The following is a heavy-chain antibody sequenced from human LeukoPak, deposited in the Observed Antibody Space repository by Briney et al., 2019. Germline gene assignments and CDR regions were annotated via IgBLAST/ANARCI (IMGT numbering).Heavy chain of an antibody. CDR1: GGTFSSYA. V-gene: IGHV1-69*05. CDR3: ARGYCSSTSCSEGSFDY. CDR2: IIPIFGTA. J-gene: IGHJ4*02. Sequence: SVKVSCKASGGTFSSYAISWVRQAPGQGLEWMGGIIPIFGTANYAQKFQGRVTITTDESTSTAYMELSSLRSEDTAVYYRARGYCSSTSCSEGSFDYWGQGTLVTVSS. D-gene: IGHD2-2*01.